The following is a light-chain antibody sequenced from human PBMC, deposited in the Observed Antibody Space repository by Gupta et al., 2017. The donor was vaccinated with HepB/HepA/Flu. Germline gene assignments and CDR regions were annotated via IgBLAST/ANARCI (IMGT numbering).Light chain of an antibody. V-gene: IGKV1-12*01. CDR1: QGISAW. J-gene: IGKJ4*01. CDR3: QQADSFPFT. CDR2: AAS. Sequence: DIQMTHSPSSVSASVGDRVTITCRASQGISAWLAWYQQKPGRAPKLLIYAASDLQSGVPSRFSGSGSGTTFTLTISNLQPEDFAIYYCQQADSFPFTFGGGTKVEIK.